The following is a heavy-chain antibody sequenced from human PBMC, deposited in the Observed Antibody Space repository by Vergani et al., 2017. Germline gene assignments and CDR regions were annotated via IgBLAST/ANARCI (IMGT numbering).Heavy chain of an antibody. Sequence: QVQLVQSGAEVKKPGASVKVSCKVSGYTFTSYAMNWVRQAPGQGLEWMGWINTNTGNPTYAQGFTGRFVFSLDTSVSTAYLQISSLKAEDTAVYYCAREGIAVAGTPYYYYYGMDVWGQGTTVTVSS. V-gene: IGHV7-4-1*02. CDR1: GYTFTSYA. CDR2: INTNTGNP. CDR3: AREGIAVAGTPYYYYYGMDV. D-gene: IGHD6-19*01. J-gene: IGHJ6*02.